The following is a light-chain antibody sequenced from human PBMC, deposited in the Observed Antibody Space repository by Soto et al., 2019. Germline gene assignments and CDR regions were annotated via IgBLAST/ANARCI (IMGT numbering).Light chain of an antibody. V-gene: IGKV3-15*01. J-gene: IGKJ4*01. CDR1: QSVGNY. CDR2: DAS. Sequence: TQSPATLSLSPWERATLSCRASQSVGNYLVWYQQKAGQTPRLLIYDASTRATGIPARFSGSGSGTEFTLTISSLQSEDFAVYYCQQYNNWPLTFGGGTKVDIK. CDR3: QQYNNWPLT.